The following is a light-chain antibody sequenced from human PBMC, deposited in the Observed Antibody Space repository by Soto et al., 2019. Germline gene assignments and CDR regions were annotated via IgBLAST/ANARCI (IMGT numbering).Light chain of an antibody. CDR1: SSNIGAGYD. CDR2: GNS. CDR3: QSYDSSLNGFYV. V-gene: IGLV1-40*01. Sequence: QSVLTQPPSVSGAPGQRVTISCTGSSSNIGAGYDVHWYQQLPGTAPKLLIYGNSNRPSGVPDRFSGSKSGTSASLAITGLQAEDEADYYCQSYDSSLNGFYVFGTGTRSQS. J-gene: IGLJ1*01.